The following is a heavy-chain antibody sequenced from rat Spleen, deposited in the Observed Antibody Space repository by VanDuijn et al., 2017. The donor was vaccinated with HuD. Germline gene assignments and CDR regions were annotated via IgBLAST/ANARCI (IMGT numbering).Heavy chain of an antibody. D-gene: IGHD1-9*01. Sequence: EVQLVESGGGLVQPGRSLKLSCAASGFTFSNYDMAWVRQAPTKGLEWVASISPSGGSTYYRDSVKGRFTVSRDNAKSTLYLQMDSLRSEDTATYYCARLSILRVYLRVMDAWGQGASVTVSS. CDR1: GFTFSNYD. CDR2: ISPSGGST. V-gene: IGHV5-25*01. J-gene: IGHJ4*01. CDR3: ARLSILRVYLRVMDA.